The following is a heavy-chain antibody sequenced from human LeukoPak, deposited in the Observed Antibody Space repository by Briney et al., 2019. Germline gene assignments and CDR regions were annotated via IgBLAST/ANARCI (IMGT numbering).Heavy chain of an antibody. CDR3: ARGYGDYLGLLDY. V-gene: IGHV4-30-2*01. Sequence: SQTLSLTCAVSGGSISSGGYPWSWIRQPPGKGLEWIGYIYHSGSTYYNPSLKSRVTISVDRSKNQFSLKLSSVTAADTAVYYCARGYGDYLGLLDYWGQGTLVTVSS. CDR2: IYHSGST. J-gene: IGHJ4*02. D-gene: IGHD4-17*01. CDR1: GGSISSGGYP.